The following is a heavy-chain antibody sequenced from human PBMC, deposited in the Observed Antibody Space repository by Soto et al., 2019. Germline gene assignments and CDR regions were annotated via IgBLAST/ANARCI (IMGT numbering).Heavy chain of an antibody. D-gene: IGHD6-19*01. J-gene: IGHJ4*02. CDR3: ARDGVAVAENGYYFDY. Sequence: VASVKVSCKASGYTFTSYGISWVRRAPGQGLEWMGWISAYNGNTNYAQKLQGRVTMTTDTSTSTAYMELRSLRSDDTAVYYCARDGVAVAENGYYFDYWGQGTLVTSPQ. CDR2: ISAYNGNT. CDR1: GYTFTSYG. V-gene: IGHV1-18*01.